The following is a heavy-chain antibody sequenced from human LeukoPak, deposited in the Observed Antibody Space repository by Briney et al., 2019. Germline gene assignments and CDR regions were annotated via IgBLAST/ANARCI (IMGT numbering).Heavy chain of an antibody. CDR3: ARGAVGAPDV. Sequence: LVKVSCKASGGTFSSYAIRWVRQAPGQGLEWMGGIIPIFGTANYAQKFQGRVTITADESTSTAYMELSSLRSEDTAVYYCARGAVGAPDVWGQGTTVTVSS. CDR2: IIPIFGTA. V-gene: IGHV1-69*13. D-gene: IGHD1-26*01. CDR1: GGTFSSYA. J-gene: IGHJ6*02.